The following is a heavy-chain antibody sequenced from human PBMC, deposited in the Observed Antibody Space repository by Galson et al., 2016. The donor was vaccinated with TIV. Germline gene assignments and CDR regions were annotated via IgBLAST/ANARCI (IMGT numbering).Heavy chain of an antibody. CDR1: GSPFRSYA. V-gene: IGHV1-69*13. J-gene: IGHJ6*02. CDR2: IIGVCAAL. Sequence: SVKVSCKGSGSPFRSYAFSRVRQAPRQGLEWVGGIIGVCAALTYAQKFQGRVTITADESTSTVYMEVSSLRSEDTAVYYCARGPQHYHGRLDVWGQGTTVTVPS. CDR3: ARGPQHYHGRLDV. D-gene: IGHD3-3*02.